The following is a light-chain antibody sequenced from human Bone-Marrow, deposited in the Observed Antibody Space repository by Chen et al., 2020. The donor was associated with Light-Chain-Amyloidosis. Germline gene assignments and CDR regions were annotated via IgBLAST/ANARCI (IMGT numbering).Light chain of an antibody. J-gene: IGLJ3*02. CDR2: EDD. V-gene: IGLV6-57*01. CDR3: QSYQGSSQGV. CDR1: SGSIATNY. Sequence: NFMLPQPHSVSESPGKTVILSFTRSSGSIATNYVQWYQQRPGSSPTTVIYEDDQRPSGVPDRFSGSIDRSSNSASLTISGLKTEDEADYYCQSYQGSSQGVFGGGTKLTVL.